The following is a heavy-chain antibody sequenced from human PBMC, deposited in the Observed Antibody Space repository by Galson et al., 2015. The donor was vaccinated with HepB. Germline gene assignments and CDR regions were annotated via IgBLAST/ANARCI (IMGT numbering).Heavy chain of an antibody. Sequence: SVKVSCKASGYTFTSYGISWVRQAPGQGLEWMGWISAYNGNTNYAQKLQGRVTMTTDTSTSTAYMELRSLRSDDTAVYYCARDVGYGGKSDRRYDAFDIWGQGTMVTVSS. J-gene: IGHJ3*02. V-gene: IGHV1-18*04. D-gene: IGHD4-23*01. CDR3: ARDVGYGGKSDRRYDAFDI. CDR2: ISAYNGNT. CDR1: GYTFTSYG.